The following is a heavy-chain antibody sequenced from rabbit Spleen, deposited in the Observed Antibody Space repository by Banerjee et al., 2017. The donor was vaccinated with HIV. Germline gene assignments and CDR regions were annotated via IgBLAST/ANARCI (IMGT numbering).Heavy chain of an antibody. J-gene: IGHJ4*01. D-gene: IGHD2-1*01. CDR3: ARDLDGVIGWNFGW. CDR1: GFDLSSYYY. Sequence: QEQLEESGGDLVKPEGSLTLTCKASGFDLSSYYYMCWVRQAPGKGLEWIGYIDPVFGITNYANSVKGRFTISRDNAQNTVFLQMTSLTAADTATYFCARDLDGVIGWNFGWWGPGTLVTVS. CDR2: IDPVFGIT. V-gene: IGHV1S43*01.